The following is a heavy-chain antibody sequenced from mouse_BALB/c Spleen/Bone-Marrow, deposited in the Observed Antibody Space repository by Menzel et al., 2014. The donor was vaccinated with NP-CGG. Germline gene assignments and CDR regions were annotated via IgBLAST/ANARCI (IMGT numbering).Heavy chain of an antibody. CDR1: GYTFTSYW. D-gene: IGHD4-1*01. CDR3: APGYYFDY. Sequence: QVQLKQSGAELAKPGASVKMSCKASGYTFTSYWMHWVKQRPGQGLEWIGYINPSTGYTEYNQKFKDKATLTADKSSSTAYMQLSSLTSEDSAVYYCAPGYYFDYWGQGTTLTVSS. J-gene: IGHJ2*01. V-gene: IGHV1-7*01. CDR2: INPSTGYT.